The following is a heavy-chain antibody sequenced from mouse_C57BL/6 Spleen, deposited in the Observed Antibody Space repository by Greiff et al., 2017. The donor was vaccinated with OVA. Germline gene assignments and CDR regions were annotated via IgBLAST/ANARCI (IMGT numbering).Heavy chain of an antibody. CDR1: GFSLTSYG. Sequence: VKLVESGPGLVAPSQSLSITCTVSGFSLTSYGVHWVRQPPGKGLEWLVVIWSDGSTTYNSALISRLSIRKDNSKIQVFLKMNSLQTDDTAMYYSTRHPNWGAMDYWGQGTSVTVSS. D-gene: IGHD4-1*01. CDR2: IWSDGST. CDR3: TRHPNWGAMDY. J-gene: IGHJ4*01. V-gene: IGHV2-6-1*01.